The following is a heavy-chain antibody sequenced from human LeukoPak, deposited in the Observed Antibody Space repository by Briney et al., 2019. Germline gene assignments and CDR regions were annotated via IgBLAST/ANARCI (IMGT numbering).Heavy chain of an antibody. J-gene: IGHJ4*02. CDR3: ARQADNGSGYPSYYFDS. V-gene: IGHV5-51*01. CDR2: IYPGDSDT. D-gene: IGHD3-22*01. CDR1: GYSFTSYW. Sequence: GESLKVSCKGSGYSFTSYWIGWVRQMPGKGLEWMGIIYPGDSDTRYSPSFQGQVTISADKSITTAYLQWSSLQASDTAMYYCARQADNGSGYPSYYFDSWGQGTLVIVSS.